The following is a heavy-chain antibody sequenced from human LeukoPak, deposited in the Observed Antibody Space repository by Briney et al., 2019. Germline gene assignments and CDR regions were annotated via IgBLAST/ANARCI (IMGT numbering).Heavy chain of an antibody. J-gene: IGHJ3*02. V-gene: IGHV1-2*02. Sequence: GASVKVSCKASGYTFTGYYMHWVRQAPGQGLEWMGWINPKSGGTNYAQKFQGRVTITADESTSTAYMELSSLRSEDTAVYYCARGLWSGTPDPAFDIWGQGTMVTVSS. CDR1: GYTFTGYY. CDR2: INPKSGGT. D-gene: IGHD5-18*01. CDR3: ARGLWSGTPDPAFDI.